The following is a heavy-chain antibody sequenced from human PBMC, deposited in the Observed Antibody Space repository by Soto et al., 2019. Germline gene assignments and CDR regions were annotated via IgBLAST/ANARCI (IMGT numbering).Heavy chain of an antibody. CDR2: MNPNTGNT. CDR1: GYTFTSSD. J-gene: IGHJ5*02. CDR3: AGGVSP. V-gene: IGHV1-8*01. Sequence: QVQLVQSGAEVKKPGASVKVSCKASGYTFTSSDINWVRQATGQGLEWMGWMNPNTGNTGYAEKFQGRITLTSRTSISTAYLELSSLNSDGSAVYYCAGGVSPWGQGTLVTVSS.